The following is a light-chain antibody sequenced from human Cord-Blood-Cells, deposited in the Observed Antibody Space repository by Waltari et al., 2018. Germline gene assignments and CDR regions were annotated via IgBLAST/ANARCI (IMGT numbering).Light chain of an antibody. CDR1: SSDVGGYNY. CDR2: DVS. J-gene: IGLJ1*01. V-gene: IGLV2-14*03. Sequence: QSALTQPASVSGSPGQSIPISCTGTSSDVGGYNYVSLYQQHPGKAPKLKIYDVSNQPSGVSNRFSGSKSGSTASLTISGLQAEDEADYYCSSYTSSSTPYVFGTGTKVTVL. CDR3: SSYTSSSTPYV.